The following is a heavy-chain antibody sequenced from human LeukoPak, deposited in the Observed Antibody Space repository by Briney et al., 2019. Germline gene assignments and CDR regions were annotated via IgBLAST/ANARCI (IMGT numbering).Heavy chain of an antibody. CDR2: INPNSGGT. D-gene: IGHD2-15*01. CDR3: ARAGRVGYCSGGSCYYFDY. J-gene: IGHJ4*02. Sequence: ASVKVSCKASGYTFTGYYMHWVRQAPGQGLEWMGWINPNSGGTNYAQKFQGRVTMTRDTSISTAYMELSRLRSDDTAVYYCARAGRVGYCSGGSCYYFDYWGQGTLATVSS. V-gene: IGHV1-2*02. CDR1: GYTFTGYY.